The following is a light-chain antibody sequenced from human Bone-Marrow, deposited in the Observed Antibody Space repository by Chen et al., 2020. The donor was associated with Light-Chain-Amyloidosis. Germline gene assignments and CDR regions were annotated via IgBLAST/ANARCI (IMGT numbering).Light chain of an antibody. Sequence: DIVMTQSPDSLAVSLGARATINCKSSQSILYSSNNMNYVAWYQQKPGQPPKLLIYWASTRYSRVPDRFSGSGAGRDFTLTISSLEAEDVATSYCQQYYDTPYTFGQGTELEIK. CDR1: QSILYSSNNMNY. CDR3: QQYYDTPYT. J-gene: IGKJ2*01. V-gene: IGKV4-1*01. CDR2: WAS.